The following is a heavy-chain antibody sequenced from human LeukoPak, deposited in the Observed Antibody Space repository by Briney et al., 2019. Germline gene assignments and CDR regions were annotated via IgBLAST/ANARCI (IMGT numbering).Heavy chain of an antibody. J-gene: IGHJ4*02. D-gene: IGHD3-22*01. CDR2: VSGSGGTT. V-gene: IGHV3-23*01. CDR3: AKDGYDYDSSYSYFDY. Sequence: PGGSLRLSCAASRLTFSNYAMSWVRQAPGKGLEWVSAVSGSGGTTYHADSVKGRFTISRDNSKNTLYLQTNTLRAEDTAVYYCAKDGYDYDSSYSYFDYWGQGTLVTVSS. CDR1: RLTFSNYA.